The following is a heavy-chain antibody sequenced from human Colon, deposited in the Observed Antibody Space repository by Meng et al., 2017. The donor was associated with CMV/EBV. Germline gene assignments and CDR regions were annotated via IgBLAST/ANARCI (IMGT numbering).Heavy chain of an antibody. D-gene: IGHD3-10*01. CDR2: IYSGGST. CDR1: GFTVSSNY. V-gene: IGHV3-66*01. Sequence: GESLKISCAASGFTVSSNYMSWVRQAPGKGLEWVSVIYSGGSTYYADSVKGRFTISRDNSKNSLYLQMNSLRAEDTAVYYCARDRQVREYGSASHYKNYGMDVWGQGSTVTVSS. J-gene: IGHJ6*02. CDR3: ARDRQVREYGSASHYKNYGMDV.